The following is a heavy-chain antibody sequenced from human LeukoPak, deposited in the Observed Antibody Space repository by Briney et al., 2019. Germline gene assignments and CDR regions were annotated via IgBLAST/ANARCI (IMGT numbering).Heavy chain of an antibody. Sequence: GGSLRLSCAASEFSFNNYAMGWVRQAPGKGLEGVSIIIASSGSTFYADSVKGRFTISRDNSKNTLYLQMNSLRVEDTAVYYCVKGGYDFVEVAYFDFWGQGTLVTVSS. CDR1: EFSFNNYA. V-gene: IGHV3-23*01. D-gene: IGHD5-12*01. CDR2: IIASSGST. J-gene: IGHJ4*02. CDR3: VKGGYDFVEVAYFDF.